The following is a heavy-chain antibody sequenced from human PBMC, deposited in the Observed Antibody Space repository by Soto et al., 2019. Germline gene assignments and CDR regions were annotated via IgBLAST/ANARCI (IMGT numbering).Heavy chain of an antibody. CDR3: ARDFDSSGYYYRGNDY. D-gene: IGHD3-22*01. J-gene: IGHJ4*02. CDR1: GYTFASYG. CDR2: ISAYNGYT. Sequence: ASVKVSCKASGYTFASYGISWVRQAPGQGLEWMGWISAYNGYTNYAQKLQGRVTMTTDTSTSTAYMELGSLRSDDTAVYYCARDFDSSGYYYRGNDYWGQGTLVTVSS. V-gene: IGHV1-18*01.